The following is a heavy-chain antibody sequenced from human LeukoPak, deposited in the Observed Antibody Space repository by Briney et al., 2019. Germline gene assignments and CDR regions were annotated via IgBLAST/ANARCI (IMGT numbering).Heavy chain of an antibody. CDR2: ISSSGSTI. CDR3: ATYSSGWYEAFDY. J-gene: IGHJ4*01. CDR1: GFTFSNYE. V-gene: IGHV3-48*03. D-gene: IGHD6-19*01. Sequence: PGGSLRLSCAASGFTFSNYEMNWVRQAPGKGLEWVSYISSSGSTIYYADSVKGRFTISRDNAKNSLYLQMNSLRAEDTAVYYCATYSSGWYEAFDYWGQGTLVTVSS.